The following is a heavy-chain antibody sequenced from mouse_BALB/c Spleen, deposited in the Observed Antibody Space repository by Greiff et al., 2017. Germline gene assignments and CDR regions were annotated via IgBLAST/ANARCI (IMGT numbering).Heavy chain of an antibody. J-gene: IGHJ4*01. CDR1: GFSLTSYV. Sequence: VLLVESGPGLVAPSQSLSITCTVSGFSLTSYVVHWVRQPPGKGLEWLGVIWAGGSTNYNSALMSRLSISKDNSKSQVFLKMNRLQTDDTAMYYCAREDYSAMDYWGQGTSVTVSA. CDR3: AREDYSAMDY. V-gene: IGHV2-9*02. CDR2: IWAGGST.